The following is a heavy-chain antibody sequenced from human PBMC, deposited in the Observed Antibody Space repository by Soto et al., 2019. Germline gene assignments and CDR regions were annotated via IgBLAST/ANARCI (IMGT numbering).Heavy chain of an antibody. CDR3: ARFVVPAANNWFDP. Sequence: SETLYITSAVYGGSFRAYYWSWIRQPPGKGLEWIGEINHSGSTNYNPSLKSRVTISVDTSKNQFSLKLSSVTAADTAVYYCARFVVPAANNWFDPWGQGTLVTVS. CDR1: GGSFRAYY. J-gene: IGHJ5*02. D-gene: IGHD2-2*01. CDR2: INHSGST. V-gene: IGHV4-34*01.